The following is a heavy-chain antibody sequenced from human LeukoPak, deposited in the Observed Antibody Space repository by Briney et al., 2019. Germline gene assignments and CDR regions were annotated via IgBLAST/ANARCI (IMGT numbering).Heavy chain of an antibody. D-gene: IGHD3-22*01. CDR1: GFTFSSYA. CDR3: ASDLNHDSGG. J-gene: IGHJ4*02. CDR2: ISYDGSNK. V-gene: IGHV3-30*04. Sequence: GGSLRLSCAASGFTFSSYATDWVRQAPGKGLEWVAVISYDGSNKYYADSVKGRFTISRDNSKNTLYLQMNSLRVEDTATYYCASDLNHDSGGWGQGTLVTVSS.